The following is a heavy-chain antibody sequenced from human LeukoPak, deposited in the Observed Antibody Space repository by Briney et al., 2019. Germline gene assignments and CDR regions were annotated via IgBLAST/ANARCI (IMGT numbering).Heavy chain of an antibody. J-gene: IGHJ4*02. Sequence: GGSLRLSCSASGFNFCSYWMHWVRHGLGEGLVWVSRINSDGKSTSYADSVKGRFTISRDNAKNTLYLQMNSLRAGDTAVYFCAKSRAGSIGFYFDYCGQGTLVTVSS. CDR1: GFNFCSYW. D-gene: IGHD3-22*01. CDR2: INSDGKST. CDR3: AKSRAGSIGFYFDY. V-gene: IGHV3-74*01.